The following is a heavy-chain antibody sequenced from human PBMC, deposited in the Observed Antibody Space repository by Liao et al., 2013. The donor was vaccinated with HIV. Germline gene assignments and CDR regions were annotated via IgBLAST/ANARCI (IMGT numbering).Heavy chain of an antibody. V-gene: IGHV4-39*07. Sequence: QLQLQESGPGLVKPSETLSLTCTVSGGSISSSSYYWGWIRQPPGKGLEWIGSIYYSGSTYYNPSLKSRVTISVDTSKNQFSLTLSSVTAADTAMYFCARENDDLWGFDSWGPGIPVTVS. J-gene: IGHJ4*02. D-gene: IGHD1-1*01. CDR1: GGSISSSSYY. CDR3: ARENDDLWGFDS. CDR2: IYYSGST.